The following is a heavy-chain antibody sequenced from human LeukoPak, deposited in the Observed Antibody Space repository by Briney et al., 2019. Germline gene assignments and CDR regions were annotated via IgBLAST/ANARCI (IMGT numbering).Heavy chain of an antibody. D-gene: IGHD3-22*01. CDR2: ISSSGSTI. CDR1: GFTFSSYE. V-gene: IGHV3-48*03. CDR3: AGYYHGGAAFDI. J-gene: IGHJ3*02. Sequence: EGSLRLSCAASGFTFSSYEMNWVRQAPGKGLEWVSYISSSGSTIYYADSVKGRFTISRDNAKNSLYLQMNSLRAEDTAVYYCAGYYHGGAAFDIWGQGTMVTVSS.